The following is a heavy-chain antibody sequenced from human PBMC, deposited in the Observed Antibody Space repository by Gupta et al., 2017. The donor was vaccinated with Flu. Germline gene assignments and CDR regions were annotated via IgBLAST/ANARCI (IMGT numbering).Heavy chain of an antibody. J-gene: IGHJ5*02. Sequence: FSNHVMHWVRQAPGKGLEWVALISYDGCNQWEADAVQGRLSISRDKSKSKLYLQMNSRKYGDTAVYYCAKDETISGLVLGSWGQGTLVAVSS. V-gene: IGHV3-30*06. CDR2: ISYDGCNQ. D-gene: IGHD3-3*01. CDR1: FSNHV. CDR3: AKDETISGLVLGS.